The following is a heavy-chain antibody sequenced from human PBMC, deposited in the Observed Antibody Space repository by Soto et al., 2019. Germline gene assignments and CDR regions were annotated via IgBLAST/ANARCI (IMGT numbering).Heavy chain of an antibody. V-gene: IGHV1-46*01. CDR1: GFTFTTYY. CDR2: IDPSGGST. Sequence: ASVKVSCKTSGFTFTTYYIHWVRQAPGQGLEWMGMIDPSGGSTTYAQKFEGRITMTSDMSTSTVYMELSSLRSEDTAVYYCARVPYDTTGYYAFWGQGTLVTVSS. J-gene: IGHJ4*02. D-gene: IGHD3-22*01. CDR3: ARVPYDTTGYYAF.